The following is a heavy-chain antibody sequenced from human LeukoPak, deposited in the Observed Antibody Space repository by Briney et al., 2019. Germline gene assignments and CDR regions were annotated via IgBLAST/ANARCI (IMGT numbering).Heavy chain of an antibody. Sequence: PSETLSLTCTVSGGSISSYYWSWIRQPPGKGLEWIGYIYYSGSTNYNPSLKSRVTISVDTSKNQFSLKLSSVTAADTAVYYCARDLEAPDSSGYYREPNAFDIWGQGTMVTVSS. CDR3: ARDLEAPDSSGYYREPNAFDI. CDR2: IYYSGST. D-gene: IGHD3-22*01. CDR1: GGSISSYY. V-gene: IGHV4-59*01. J-gene: IGHJ3*02.